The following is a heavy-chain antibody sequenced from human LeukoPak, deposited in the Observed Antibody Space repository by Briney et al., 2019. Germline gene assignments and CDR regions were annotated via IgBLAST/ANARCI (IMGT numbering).Heavy chain of an antibody. Sequence: PETLSRTCTVSGGSISSYYWSWIRQPPGKGLEWIGYIYYSGSTNYNPSLKSRVTISVDTSKNQFSLKLSSVTAADTAVYYCARDLTTTYAFDIWGQGTMVTVSS. V-gene: IGHV4-59*01. CDR1: GGSISSYY. CDR2: IYYSGST. D-gene: IGHD1-1*01. J-gene: IGHJ3*02. CDR3: ARDLTTTYAFDI.